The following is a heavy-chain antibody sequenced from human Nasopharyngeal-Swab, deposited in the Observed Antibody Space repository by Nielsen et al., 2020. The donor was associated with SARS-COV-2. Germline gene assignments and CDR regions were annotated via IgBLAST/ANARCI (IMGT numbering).Heavy chain of an antibody. J-gene: IGHJ3*02. CDR2: IYYSGST. V-gene: IGHV4-59*01. Sequence: IRQPPGKGLEWIGYIYYSGSTNYNPSLRGRVTISVDTSKNQFSLKLSSVTAADTAVYYCARDSGTSPWGPDAFDIWGQGTMVTVSS. CDR3: ARDSGTSPWGPDAFDI. D-gene: IGHD7-27*01.